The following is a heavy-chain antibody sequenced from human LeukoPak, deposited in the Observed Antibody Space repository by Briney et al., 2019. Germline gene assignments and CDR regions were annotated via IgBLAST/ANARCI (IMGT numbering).Heavy chain of an antibody. Sequence: PSETLSLTRTVSGGSISSYYWSWIRQPAGKGLEWIGRIYTSGSTNYNPSLKSRVTMSVDTSKNQFSLKLSSVTAADTAVYYCAGKNYYDSSGSPFDYWGQGTLVTVSS. D-gene: IGHD3-22*01. CDR2: IYTSGST. CDR3: AGKNYYDSSGSPFDY. V-gene: IGHV4-4*07. CDR1: GGSISSYY. J-gene: IGHJ4*02.